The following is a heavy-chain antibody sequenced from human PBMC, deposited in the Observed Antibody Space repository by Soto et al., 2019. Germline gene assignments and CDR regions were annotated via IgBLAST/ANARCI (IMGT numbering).Heavy chain of an antibody. CDR3: AKRIAAAGTLPQFDY. Sequence: ASVKVSCKASGYTFVDYGLNWVRQAPGQGLEWMGWIGVYNGHTNYAQNLQGRVTMTADTSTSTAYMELRSLRSDDTAVYYCAKRIAAAGTLPQFDYWGQGTLVTASS. D-gene: IGHD6-13*01. CDR2: IGVYNGHT. V-gene: IGHV1-18*01. CDR1: GYTFVDYG. J-gene: IGHJ4*02.